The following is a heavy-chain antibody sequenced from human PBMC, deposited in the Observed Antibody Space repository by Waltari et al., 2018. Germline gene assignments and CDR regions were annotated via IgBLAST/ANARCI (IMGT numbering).Heavy chain of an antibody. V-gene: IGHV4-59*01. D-gene: IGHD4-17*01. J-gene: IGHJ5*02. CDR1: GGSITSDY. Sequence: QVHLQESGSGLVKPSETLSPPCPVAGGSITSDYWSWIRQSPGKGLEWIGYIYDSGNTNYNPSLKSRVTISVDTSKNQFSLKLASVTAADTAVYYCARGGGDYPRNWFDPWGQGTLVTVSS. CDR2: IYDSGNT. CDR3: ARGGGDYPRNWFDP.